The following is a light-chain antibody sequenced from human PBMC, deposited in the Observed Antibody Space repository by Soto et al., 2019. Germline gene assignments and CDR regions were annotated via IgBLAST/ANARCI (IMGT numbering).Light chain of an antibody. CDR1: QSLVYSDGNTY. Sequence: DVVMTQSPLSLPVTLGQPASISCRSSQSLVYSDGNTYLNWFQQRPGQSPRRLSYKVSNRDSGVPDTLSGRGSGNDLTLKISSVEAADVGVYCSMHDTHPFTFGPRNKVYIK. J-gene: IGKJ3*01. CDR2: KVS. V-gene: IGKV2-30*01. CDR3: MHDTHPFT.